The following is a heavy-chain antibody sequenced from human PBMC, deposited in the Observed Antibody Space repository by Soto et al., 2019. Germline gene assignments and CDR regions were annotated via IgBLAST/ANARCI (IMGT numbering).Heavy chain of an antibody. D-gene: IGHD1-1*01. J-gene: IGHJ6*02. CDR1: GDTLTELS. V-gene: IGHV1-24*01. CDR3: ATMGSGDYYYGMDV. Sequence: ASVKVSCKVSGDTLTELSMHWVRQAPGKGLEWMGGFDPEDGETIYAQKFQGRVTMTEDTSTDTAYMELSSLRSEDTAVYYCATMGSGDYYYGMDVWGQGTTVTVSS. CDR2: FDPEDGET.